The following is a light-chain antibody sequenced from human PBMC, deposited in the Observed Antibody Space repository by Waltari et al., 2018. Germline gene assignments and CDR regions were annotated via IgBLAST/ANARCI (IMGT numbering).Light chain of an antibody. CDR2: GTS. CDR1: QGSNSY. Sequence: DIQLTQSPSFLSASVGDRVTITCRVSQGSNSYLAWYQQKPGKAPKLLIYGTSTLQSGVPSRFSGSGSGTEFTLTISSLQPEDFATYYCQQLKSFLFTFGQGTRLDIK. CDR3: QQLKSFLFT. V-gene: IGKV1-9*01. J-gene: IGKJ5*01.